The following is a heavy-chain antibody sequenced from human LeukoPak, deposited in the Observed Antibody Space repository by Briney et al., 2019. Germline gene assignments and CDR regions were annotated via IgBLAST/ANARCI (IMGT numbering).Heavy chain of an antibody. CDR3: ARGGRAGTGDY. J-gene: IGHJ4*02. Sequence: GGSLRLSCAASGFNFRSYWMTWVRQSPGKGLERVANIKQDGSEKYYVDSVKGRFTISRDNAKDSLYLEMNSLRAEDTAVYYCARGGRAGTGDYWGQGTLVTVSS. CDR1: GFNFRSYW. CDR2: IKQDGSEK. V-gene: IGHV3-7*01. D-gene: IGHD1/OR15-1a*01.